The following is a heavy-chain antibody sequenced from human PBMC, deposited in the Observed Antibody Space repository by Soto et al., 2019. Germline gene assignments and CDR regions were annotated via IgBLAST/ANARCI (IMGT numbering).Heavy chain of an antibody. CDR1: GYTFTHYY. CDR2: INPNGGIT. CDR3: ANSVNSAMAFDY. V-gene: IGHV1-46*01. J-gene: IGHJ4*02. Sequence: ASVKVSCKASGYTFTHYYIHWVRQAPGQGLEWMGIINPNGGITTYAQKFRAGFSMTRDTSTSTVYLELSSLRSEDSAVYYCANSVNSAMAFDYWGQGTLVTVSS. D-gene: IGHD5-18*01.